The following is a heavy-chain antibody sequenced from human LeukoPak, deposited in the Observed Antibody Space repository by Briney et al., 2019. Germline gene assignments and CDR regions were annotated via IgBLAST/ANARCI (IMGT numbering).Heavy chain of an antibody. CDR1: GGSISSGGYY. CDR3: ARGSGGSPQYYYYYYGIDV. Sequence: SQTLSLTCTVSGGSISSGGYYWSWIRQHPGKGLEWIGYIYYSGSTYYNPSLKSRVTISVDTSKNQFSLKLSSVTAADTAVYYCARGSGGSPQYYYYYYGIDVWGQGTTVTVSS. D-gene: IGHD2-15*01. CDR2: IYYSGST. V-gene: IGHV4-31*03. J-gene: IGHJ6*02.